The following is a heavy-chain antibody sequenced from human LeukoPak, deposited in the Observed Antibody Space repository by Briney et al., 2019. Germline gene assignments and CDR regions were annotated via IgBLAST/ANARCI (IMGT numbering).Heavy chain of an antibody. CDR3: TTQGTSGTGRVDY. D-gene: IGHD1/OR15-1a*01. CDR1: GFTFSTYS. J-gene: IGHJ4*02. V-gene: IGHV3-15*01. CDR2: IKSKTDGGSA. Sequence: GGSLRPSCAAPGFTFSTYSMNWVRQAPGKGLEWVGRIKSKTDGGSADYAAHVKGRFTISRDDSKNTLYLQMNSLKTEDTAVYYCTTQGTSGTGRVDYWGQGTLVTVSS.